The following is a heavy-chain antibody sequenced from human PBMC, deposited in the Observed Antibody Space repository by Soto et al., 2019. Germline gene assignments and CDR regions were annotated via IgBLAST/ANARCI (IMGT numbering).Heavy chain of an antibody. CDR1: GFTFNSYW. CDR3: ARVSRRNTFDV. CDR2: INTDGSQK. Sequence: EVQVVESGGGLVQPGGSLRLSCAASGFTFNSYWMTWVRQAPGKGLEWVDNINTDGSQKHSVDSVKGRFTFSRDNGKNSLYLQMNSLRVEDTAVYYCARVSRRNTFDVWGQGTMVTVSS. V-gene: IGHV3-7*01. J-gene: IGHJ3*01.